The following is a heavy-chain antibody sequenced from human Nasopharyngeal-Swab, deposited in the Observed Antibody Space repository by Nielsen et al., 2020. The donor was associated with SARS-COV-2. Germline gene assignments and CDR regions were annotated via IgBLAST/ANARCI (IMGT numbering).Heavy chain of an antibody. D-gene: IGHD3-16*01. CDR3: AKRPTGSTFGD. CDR1: GFTFSSYA. J-gene: IGHJ4*02. V-gene: IGHV3-23*01. Sequence: GGSLRLSCAASGFTFSSYAMCWVRQAPGKGLEWVSAISGSGGSTYYADSVKGRFTISRDNSKNTLYLQMNSLRAEDTAVYYCAKRPTGSTFGDWGQGTLVTVSS. CDR2: ISGSGGST.